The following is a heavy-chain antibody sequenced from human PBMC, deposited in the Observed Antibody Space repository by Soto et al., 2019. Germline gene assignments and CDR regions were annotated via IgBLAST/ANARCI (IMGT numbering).Heavy chain of an antibody. CDR3: ARQTHYHYYMDV. D-gene: IGHD3-10*01. V-gene: IGHV1-3*01. Sequence: QVQLVQSGAEVRKPGASVKISCKASGFTFTTYAMHWVRQAPGQNLEWMGWINAGNGDTSYSQKFQGRITFTRDTSASTAYMDVNSLRSEYTAVYYCARQTHYHYYMDVWGKGNTVTVAS. CDR2: INAGNGDT. J-gene: IGHJ6*03. CDR1: GFTFTTYA.